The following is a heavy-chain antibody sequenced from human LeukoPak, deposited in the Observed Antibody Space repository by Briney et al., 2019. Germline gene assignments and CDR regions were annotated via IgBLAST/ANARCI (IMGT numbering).Heavy chain of an antibody. CDR3: AKAAMVRFDP. D-gene: IGHD5-18*01. CDR2: ISSSGSTI. Sequence: GGSLRLSCAASGFTFSSYEMSWVRQAPGKGLEWVSYISSSGSTIYHADSVKGRFTISRDNAKNSLYLQMNSLRAEDTAVYYCAKAAMVRFDPWGQGTLVTVSS. J-gene: IGHJ5*02. CDR1: GFTFSSYE. V-gene: IGHV3-48*03.